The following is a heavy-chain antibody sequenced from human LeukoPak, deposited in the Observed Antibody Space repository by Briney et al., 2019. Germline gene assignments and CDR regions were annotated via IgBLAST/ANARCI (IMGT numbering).Heavy chain of an antibody. CDR2: INPNSGGT. Sequence: GASVKVSCKASGYTFTGYYMHWVRQAPGQGLEWMGRINPNSGGTNYAQKFQGRVTMTRDTSISTAYMELSRLRSDDTAVYYCARSSIQRGRDQHYYYGMDVWGQGTTVTVSS. V-gene: IGHV1-2*06. D-gene: IGHD5-24*01. J-gene: IGHJ6*02. CDR1: GYTFTGYY. CDR3: ARSSIQRGRDQHYYYGMDV.